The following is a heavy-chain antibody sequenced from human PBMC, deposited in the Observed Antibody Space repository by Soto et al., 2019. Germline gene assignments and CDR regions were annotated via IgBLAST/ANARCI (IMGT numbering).Heavy chain of an antibody. CDR1: GYTFTSYY. D-gene: IGHD3-10*01. CDR3: ARVVGYYGSANGFDP. V-gene: IGHV1-46*01. Sequence: SVKVSCKASGYTFTSYYMHWVRQAPGQGPEWMGIINPSGGSTSYAQKFQGRVTMTRDTSTSTVYMELSSLRSEDTAVYYCARVVGYYGSANGFDPWGQGTLVTSPQ. J-gene: IGHJ5*02. CDR2: INPSGGST.